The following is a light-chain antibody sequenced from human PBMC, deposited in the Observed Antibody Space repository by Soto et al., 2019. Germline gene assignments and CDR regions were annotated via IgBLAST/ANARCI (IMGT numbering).Light chain of an antibody. J-gene: IGLJ2*01. CDR1: SSNTGADYD. Sequence: QPVLTQPPSVSGAPGQRVTISCTGSSSNTGADYDVHWYQHLPGSAPKLLIYDNNIRPSGVPDRFSGSKSGTSASLAITGLQAEDEGDYYCQSYDSSLSNLVVFGGGTKVTVL. CDR3: QSYDSSLSNLVV. CDR2: DNN. V-gene: IGLV1-40*01.